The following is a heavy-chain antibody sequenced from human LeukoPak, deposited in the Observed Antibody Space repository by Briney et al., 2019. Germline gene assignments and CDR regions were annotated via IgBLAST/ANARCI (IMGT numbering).Heavy chain of an antibody. CDR3: ARELEDFWSGGYYFDY. Sequence: ASVTVSCKASGYIFTGYYMHWVRQAPGQGLEWMGRINPNSGGTNYAQKFQGRVTMTRDTSISTAYMELSRLRSDDTAVYYCARELEDFWSGGYYFDYWGQGTLVTVSS. V-gene: IGHV1-2*06. CDR1: GYIFTGYY. CDR2: INPNSGGT. D-gene: IGHD3-3*01. J-gene: IGHJ4*02.